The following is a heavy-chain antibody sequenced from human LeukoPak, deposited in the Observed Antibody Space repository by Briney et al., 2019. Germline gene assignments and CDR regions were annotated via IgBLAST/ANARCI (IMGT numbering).Heavy chain of an antibody. CDR1: GFTFSSYA. J-gene: IGHJ3*02. CDR3: ARGRSITLLRGVAMSDGFDI. V-gene: IGHV3-23*01. Sequence: GGSLRLSCAPSGFTFSSYAMSWVREAPGEGLEWVSAISGSGGSTYYADSVKGRFTISRDNSKNTLYLQMSGLRAEDTAVYYCARGRSITLLRGVAMSDGFDIWGEGAMVTVSS. D-gene: IGHD3-10*01. CDR2: ISGSGGST.